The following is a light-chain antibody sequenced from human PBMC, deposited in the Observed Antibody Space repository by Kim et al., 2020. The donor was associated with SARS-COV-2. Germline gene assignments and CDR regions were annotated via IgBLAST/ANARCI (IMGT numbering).Light chain of an antibody. CDR3: QQDYNLRT. CDR1: QSVSSSY. J-gene: IGKJ1*01. V-gene: IGKV3D-7*01. Sequence: PGESVTLSCRASQSVSSSYLTWYQQKPGQAPRLLIYGASTRATGIPARFSGSGSGTDFTLTISSLQPEDFAVYYCQQDYNLRTFGQGTKLEIK. CDR2: GAS.